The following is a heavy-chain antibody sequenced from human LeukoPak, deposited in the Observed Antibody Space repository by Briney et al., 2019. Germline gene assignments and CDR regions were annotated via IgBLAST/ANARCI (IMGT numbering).Heavy chain of an antibody. Sequence: GGSLRLSCSASGLTFSNYAMSWVRQAPGKGLEWVSVIYSGGTTYYADSVKGRFTISRDNSKNTLHLQMNSLRAEDTAVYYCARDQYSYAHAAHWGQGTLVTVSS. CDR2: IYSGGTT. CDR1: GLTFSNYA. CDR3: ARDQYSYAHAAH. V-gene: IGHV3-66*01. D-gene: IGHD5-18*01. J-gene: IGHJ4*02.